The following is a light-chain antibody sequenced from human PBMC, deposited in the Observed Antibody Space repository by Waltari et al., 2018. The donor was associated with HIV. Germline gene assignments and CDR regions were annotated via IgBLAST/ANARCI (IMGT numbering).Light chain of an antibody. CDR1: SSAVGGYNS. J-gene: IGLJ2*01. CDR3: SSYAGSNNVL. V-gene: IGLV2-8*01. CDR2: EVT. Sequence: QSALTQPPSASGSPAQSVAISCTRTSSAVGGYNSVSWYQQHPGKAPKLMIYEVTKRPSGVPDRFSGSKSGNTASLTVSGLQAEDEADYYCSSYAGSNNVLFGGGTKLTVL.